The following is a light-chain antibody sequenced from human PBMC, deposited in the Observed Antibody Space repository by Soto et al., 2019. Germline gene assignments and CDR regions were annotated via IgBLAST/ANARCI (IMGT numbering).Light chain of an antibody. CDR1: QSVSSY. J-gene: IGKJ3*01. CDR3: QQRGNWPQT. V-gene: IGKV3-11*01. Sequence: EIVLTQSPATLSLSPGERATLSCRASQSVSSYLAWYQQKPGQTPRLLIYDAFNRATGIPARFSGSGSGTDFTLTISSLEPEEFAVYYCQQRGNWPQTFGPGTKVDI. CDR2: DAF.